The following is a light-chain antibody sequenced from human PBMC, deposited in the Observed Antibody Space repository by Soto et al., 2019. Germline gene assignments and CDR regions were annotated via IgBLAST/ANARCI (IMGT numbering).Light chain of an antibody. CDR1: SSDVGAFHF. J-gene: IGLJ1*01. CDR3: NSYTTRRTYV. Sequence: QSALTQPASVSGSPGQSITISCTGTSSDVGAFHFVTWYQQHPGKAPKLIICNVSERPSGVSTRFSGSKSGNTASLTIARLQAEDEADYYCNSYTTRRTYVFGSGTKVTVL. CDR2: NVS. V-gene: IGLV2-14*01.